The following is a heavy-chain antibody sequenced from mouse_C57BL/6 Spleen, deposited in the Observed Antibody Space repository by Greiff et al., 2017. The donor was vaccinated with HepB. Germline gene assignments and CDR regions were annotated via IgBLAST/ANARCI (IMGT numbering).Heavy chain of an antibody. CDR2: ISYDGSN. D-gene: IGHD2-4*01. CDR1: GYSITSGYY. CDR3: ARESDYALYYYAMDY. V-gene: IGHV3-6*01. Sequence: EVKLEESGPGLVKPSQSLSLTCSVTGYSITSGYYWNWIRQFPGNKLEWMGYISYDGSNNYNPSLKNRISITRDTSKNQFFLKLNSVTTEDTATYYCARESDYALYYYAMDYWGQGTSVTVSS. J-gene: IGHJ4*01.